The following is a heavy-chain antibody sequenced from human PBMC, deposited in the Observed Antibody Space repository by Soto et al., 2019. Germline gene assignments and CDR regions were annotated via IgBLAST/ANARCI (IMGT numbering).Heavy chain of an antibody. V-gene: IGHV4-30-4*01. D-gene: IGHD3-10*01. J-gene: IGHJ4*02. CDR3: ARGPGTMAKIDY. Sequence: SETLSLTCTVSGDSISDVNYYWSWIRQSPDKGLEWIGHIYDGGSTYSNPSLKSRVTISVDTSKNQFSLQLSSVTAADTAVYYCARGPGTMAKIDYWGQRTLVTVSS. CDR1: GDSISDVNYY. CDR2: IYDGGST.